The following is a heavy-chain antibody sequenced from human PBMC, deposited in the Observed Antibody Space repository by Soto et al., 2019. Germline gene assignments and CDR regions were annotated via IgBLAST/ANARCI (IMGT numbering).Heavy chain of an antibody. J-gene: IGHJ4*02. D-gene: IGHD3-16*02. V-gene: IGHV1-18*01. CDR1: GYTFTNYG. CDR3: ARDIRYDVDY. CDR2: INAENGHT. Sequence: QVHLVQSGSEVKNPGASVKVSCKASGYTFTNYGISWVRQAPGQGLEWVGWINAENGHTNYAQKFQGRVTITADTSTATGYMDPRSLRSDDTAVYYCARDIRYDVDYWGQGTLVTVSS.